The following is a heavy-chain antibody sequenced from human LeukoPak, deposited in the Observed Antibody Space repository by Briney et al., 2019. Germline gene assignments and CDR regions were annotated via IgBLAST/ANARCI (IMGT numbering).Heavy chain of an antibody. D-gene: IGHD3-10*01. J-gene: IGHJ5*02. CDR2: IYYSGST. Sequence: PSETLSLTCAVSGGSISSNSYYWGWIRQPPGKGLEWIGSIYYSGSTYYNPSLKSRVTISVDTSKNQFSLKLSSVTAADTAVYYCARAAMVRGVISHNWFDPWGQGTLVTVSS. CDR1: GGSISSNSYY. V-gene: IGHV4-39*07. CDR3: ARAAMVRGVISHNWFDP.